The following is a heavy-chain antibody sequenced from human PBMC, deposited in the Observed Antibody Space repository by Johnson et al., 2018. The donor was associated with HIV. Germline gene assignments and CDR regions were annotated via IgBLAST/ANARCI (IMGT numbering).Heavy chain of an antibody. Sequence: QVQLVESGGGVVQPGRSLRLSCAASGFTFSSYAMHWVRQAPGKGLEWVAIISDDVNNKYYADSVKGRFTISRDNSKNTLYLQMNSLRAEDTSLYYCAKEDGGVAAMNAFGIWGQGTMVTVSS. CDR1: GFTFSSYA. J-gene: IGHJ3*02. CDR3: AKEDGGVAAMNAFGI. D-gene: IGHD2-15*01. V-gene: IGHV3-30*04. CDR2: ISDDVNNK.